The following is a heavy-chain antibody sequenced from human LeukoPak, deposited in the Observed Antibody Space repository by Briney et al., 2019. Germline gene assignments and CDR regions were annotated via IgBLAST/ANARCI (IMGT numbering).Heavy chain of an antibody. CDR3: ARASQWLAFDY. CDR1: GFTVSSNY. D-gene: IGHD6-19*01. Sequence: GGSLRLSCAASGFTVSSNYMSWVRQAPGKGLEWVSVIYSGDSTSYADSVKGRFTISRDNSKNTLYLQMNSLRDDDTAVYYCARASQWLAFDYWGQGTLVTVSS. J-gene: IGHJ4*02. CDR2: IYSGDST. V-gene: IGHV3-66*01.